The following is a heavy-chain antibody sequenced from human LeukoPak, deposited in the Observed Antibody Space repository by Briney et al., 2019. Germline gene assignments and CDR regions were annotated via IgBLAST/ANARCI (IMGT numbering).Heavy chain of an antibody. J-gene: IGHJ4*02. CDR1: GFTFSSHA. Sequence: GGSLRLSCAASGFTFSSHAMSWVRQAPGKGLEWVSAISGSGGTTYYADSVKGRFTISRDNAKNSLYLQMNSLRAEDTAVYYCARGYSSGWENYFDYWGQGTLVTVSS. D-gene: IGHD6-19*01. V-gene: IGHV3-23*01. CDR2: ISGSGGTT. CDR3: ARGYSSGWENYFDY.